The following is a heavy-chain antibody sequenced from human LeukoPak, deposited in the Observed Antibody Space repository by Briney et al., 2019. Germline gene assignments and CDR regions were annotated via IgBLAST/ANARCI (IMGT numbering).Heavy chain of an antibody. V-gene: IGHV3-23*01. D-gene: IGHD2/OR15-2a*01. J-gene: IGHJ4*02. Sequence: PGGSLRLSCAASGFTFSSYAMTWVRQAPGKGLEWVSDISGSGVITNYADSVKGRFTISRDSSMNTVYLQMNSLRAEDTAVYYCARLDGGLLHWGQGALVTVSS. CDR1: GFTFSSYA. CDR3: ARLDGGLLH. CDR2: ISGSGVIT.